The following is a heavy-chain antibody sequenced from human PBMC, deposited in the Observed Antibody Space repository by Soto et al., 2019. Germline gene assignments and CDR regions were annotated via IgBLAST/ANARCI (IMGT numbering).Heavy chain of an antibody. V-gene: IGHV3-23*01. CDR3: ENGPGV. CDR1: GFIFSTNS. J-gene: IGHJ6*02. CDR2: VSPSGDST. Sequence: GRSLRLSCEALGFIFSTNSMTWVRQVPGKGLEWVAAVSPSGDSTYYADSLKGRLTITRDNSKNTVSLQMKGLSADDTGLYYCENGPGVWAQGTAVTVSS.